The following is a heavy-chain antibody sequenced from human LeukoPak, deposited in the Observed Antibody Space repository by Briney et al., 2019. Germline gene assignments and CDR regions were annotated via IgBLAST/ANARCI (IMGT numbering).Heavy chain of an antibody. V-gene: IGHV4-30-4*01. J-gene: IGHJ6*02. CDR2: IYYSGST. D-gene: IGHD6-13*01. Sequence: SQTLSLTCTVSGGSISSGDYYWSWIRQPPGKGLEWIGYIYYSGSTYYNPSLKSRVTISVDTSKNQFSLKLSSVTAADTAVYYCAKAAGRGYYYYGMDVWGQGTTVTVSS. CDR1: GGSISSGDYY. CDR3: AKAAGRGYYYYGMDV.